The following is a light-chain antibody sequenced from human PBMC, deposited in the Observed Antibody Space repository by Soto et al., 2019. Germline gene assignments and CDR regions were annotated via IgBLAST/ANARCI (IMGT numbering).Light chain of an antibody. CDR2: NNN. CDR1: SSNIGLET. Sequence: QSVLTQPPSASETPGQRVTISCSGGSSNIGLETVNWYQQLPGTAPTLLIYNNNQRPSGVPDRFSASKSGTSASLAITGLQSEDEADYYCAVWDDTLKEVLFGGGTKVTVL. CDR3: AVWDDTLKEVL. V-gene: IGLV1-44*01. J-gene: IGLJ2*01.